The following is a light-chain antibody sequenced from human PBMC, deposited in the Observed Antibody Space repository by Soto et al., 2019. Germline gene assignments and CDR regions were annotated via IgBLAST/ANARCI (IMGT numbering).Light chain of an antibody. CDR2: DVS. J-gene: IGLJ1*01. CDR3: CSYASTDNSCV. V-gene: IGLV2-11*01. CDR1: SSDVGAYNY. Sequence: QSALTQPRSVSGSPGQSVTISCTGSSSDVGAYNYVSWYQQQPGKAPKLMIYDVSIRPSGVTDRFSGSKSGNTASLTISGLQADDARAYYCCSYASTDNSCVFGNGTKVTV.